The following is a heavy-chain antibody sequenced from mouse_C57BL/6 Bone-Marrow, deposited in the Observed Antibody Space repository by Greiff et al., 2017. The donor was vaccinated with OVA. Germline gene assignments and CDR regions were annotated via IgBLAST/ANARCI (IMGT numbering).Heavy chain of an antibody. V-gene: IGHV5-16*01. J-gene: IGHJ2*01. CDR1: GFTFSDYY. CDR2: INYDGSST. Sequence: EVHLVESEGGLVQPGSSMKLSCTASGFTFSDYYMAWVRQVPEKGLEWVANINYDGSSTYYLDSLKSRFIISRDNAKNILYLQMSSLKSEDTATYYCARGVLRSYYFDYWGQGTTLTVSS. D-gene: IGHD1-1*01. CDR3: ARGVLRSYYFDY.